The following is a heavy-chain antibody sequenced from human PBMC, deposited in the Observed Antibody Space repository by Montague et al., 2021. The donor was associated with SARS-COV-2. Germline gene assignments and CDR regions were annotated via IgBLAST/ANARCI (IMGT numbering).Heavy chain of an antibody. Sequence: SLRLSCAVSGFIFSVYTMSWVRQAPGKGLERVAGIDPSGGRTYYSESVKGRFTIFRDNSKNTLYLQMNSLRSEDAAIYYCVKDSVHYWGQGTLVTVSS. J-gene: IGHJ4*02. CDR1: GFIFSVYT. CDR2: IDPSGGRT. D-gene: IGHD3-10*01. V-gene: IGHV3-23*05. CDR3: VKDSVHY.